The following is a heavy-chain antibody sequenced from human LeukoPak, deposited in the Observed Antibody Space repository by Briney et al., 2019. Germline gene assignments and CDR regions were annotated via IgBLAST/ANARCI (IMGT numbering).Heavy chain of an antibody. V-gene: IGHV3-20*04. J-gene: IGHJ4*02. D-gene: IGHD6-13*01. Sequence: GGSLRLSCAASGFTFDDYGMTWVRQAPGKGLEWVSGINWNGGSTAYVDSVKGRFTISRDNAKNSLYLQMNSLRAEDTAVYYCARISSSWPFFDYWGQGTLVIVSS. CDR3: ARISSSWPFFDY. CDR2: INWNGGST. CDR1: GFTFDDYG.